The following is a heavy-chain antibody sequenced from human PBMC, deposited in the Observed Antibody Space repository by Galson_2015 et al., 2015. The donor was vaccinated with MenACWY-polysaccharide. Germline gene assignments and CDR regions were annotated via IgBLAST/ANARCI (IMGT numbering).Heavy chain of an antibody. CDR2: IQYDGSNK. V-gene: IGHV3-33*01. J-gene: IGHJ3*02. CDR3: AREGSRIVFHAFDI. CDR1: GSRFRNSG. Sequence: SLRLSCAASGSRFRNSGMHWVRQAPGKGLEWVAVIQYDGSNKVYADSVKGRFTISRDNSKSTVFLEMNTLGVEDTAVYYCAREGSRIVFHAFDIWGQGTMVTVSS. D-gene: IGHD2-2*01.